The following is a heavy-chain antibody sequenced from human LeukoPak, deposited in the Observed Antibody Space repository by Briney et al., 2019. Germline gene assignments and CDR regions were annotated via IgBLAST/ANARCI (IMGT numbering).Heavy chain of an antibody. D-gene: IGHD2-15*01. CDR1: GYTFSNYG. Sequence: ASVKVSCKASGYTFSNYGISWVRQAPGQGLEWMGWINPNSGGTNYAQKFQGRVTMTRDTSISTAYMELSRLRSDDTAVYYCARERTLTSCYDYWGQGTLVTVSS. V-gene: IGHV1-2*02. J-gene: IGHJ4*02. CDR3: ARERTLTSCYDY. CDR2: INPNSGGT.